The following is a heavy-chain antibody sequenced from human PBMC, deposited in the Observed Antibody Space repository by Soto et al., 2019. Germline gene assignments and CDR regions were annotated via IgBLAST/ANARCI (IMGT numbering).Heavy chain of an antibody. V-gene: IGHV1-69*13. J-gene: IGHJ2*01. D-gene: IGHD2-21*02. CDR3: ARIPYCGGDCYYWYFDL. CDR2: IIPIFGTA. Sequence: SVKVSCKASGGTFSSYAISWVRQAPGQGLEWMGGIIPIFGTANYAQKFQGRVTITADESTSTAYMELSSLRSEDTALYYCARIPYCGGDCYYWYFDLWGRGTLVTVSS. CDR1: GGTFSSYA.